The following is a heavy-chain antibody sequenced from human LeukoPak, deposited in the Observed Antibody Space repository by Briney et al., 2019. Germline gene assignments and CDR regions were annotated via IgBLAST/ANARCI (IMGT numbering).Heavy chain of an antibody. J-gene: IGHJ3*02. CDR3: ARDRMPGAFDI. CDR1: GLTVSSNY. Sequence: SGGSLRLSCAASGLTVSSNYMSWVRQAPGKGLEWVSVIYSGGSTYYADSVKGRFTISRDNSKNTLYLQMNSLRAEDTAVYYCARDRMPGAFDIWGQGTMVTVSS. V-gene: IGHV3-66*01. D-gene: IGHD2-2*01. CDR2: IYSGGST.